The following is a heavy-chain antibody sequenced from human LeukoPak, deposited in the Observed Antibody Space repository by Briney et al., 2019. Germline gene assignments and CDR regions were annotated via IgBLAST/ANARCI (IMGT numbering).Heavy chain of an antibody. V-gene: IGHV3-48*01. CDR1: GFTFSSYS. D-gene: IGHD6-19*01. Sequence: GGSLRLSCAASGFTFSSYSMNWVRQAPGKGLEWVSFISSSGTTYYADSVKGRFTISRDNAKSSVYLQLNSLRGEDTAVYYCARGSMITVADWYFDIWGGGTLVTVSS. CDR3: ARGSMITVADWYFDI. J-gene: IGHJ2*01. CDR2: ISSSGTT.